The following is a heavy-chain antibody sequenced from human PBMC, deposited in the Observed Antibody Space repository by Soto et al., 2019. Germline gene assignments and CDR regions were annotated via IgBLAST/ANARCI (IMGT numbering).Heavy chain of an antibody. CDR2: IIPILGIA. CDR3: ARLLVPAARGAFDI. D-gene: IGHD2-2*01. V-gene: IGHV1-69*02. Sequence: XAXGQGLEWMGRIIPILGIANYAQKFQGRVTITADKSTSTAYMELSSLRSEDTAVYYCARLLVPAARGAFDIWGQGTMVTVSS. J-gene: IGHJ3*02.